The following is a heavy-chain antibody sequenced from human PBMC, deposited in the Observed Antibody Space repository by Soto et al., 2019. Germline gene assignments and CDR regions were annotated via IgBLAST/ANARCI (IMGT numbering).Heavy chain of an antibody. V-gene: IGHV1-69*01. D-gene: IGHD3-10*01. CDR1: GGTFSSFA. CDR2: IIPIFGTA. CDR3: ARYPYHTMVRGVMSDY. Sequence: QVQLVQSGAEVKKPGSSVKVSCKASGGTFSSFAISWVRQAPGQGLEWMGGIIPIFGTANYAQKFKGRVTITADESTRTAYMELSSLRSEDTAVYYGARYPYHTMVRGVMSDYWGQGTLVTVSS. J-gene: IGHJ4*02.